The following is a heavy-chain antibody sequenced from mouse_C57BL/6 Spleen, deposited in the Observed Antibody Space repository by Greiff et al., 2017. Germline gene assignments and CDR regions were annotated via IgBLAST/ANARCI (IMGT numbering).Heavy chain of an antibody. D-gene: IGHD1-1*01. CDR2: IDPETGGT. CDR1: GYTFTDYE. V-gene: IGHV1-15*01. J-gene: IGHJ3*01. Sequence: VQLQQSGAGLVRPGASVTLSCKASGYTFTDYEMHWVKQTPVHGLEWIGAIDPETGGTAYNQKFKGKAILTADKSSSTAYMELRSLTSEDSAVYYCTNYYGSTSFAYWGQGTLVTVSA. CDR3: TNYYGSTSFAY.